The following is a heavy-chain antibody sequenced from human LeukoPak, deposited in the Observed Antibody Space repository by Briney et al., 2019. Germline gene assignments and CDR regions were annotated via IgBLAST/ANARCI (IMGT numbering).Heavy chain of an antibody. CDR3: GRESSGYYGPHFDY. CDR2: IYTSGST. CDR1: GGSISSYD. D-gene: IGHD3-22*01. V-gene: IGHV4-4*07. Sequence: SETLSLTCTVSGGSISSYDWSWIRQPAGKGLEWIGRIYTSGSTNYNPSLKSRVTMSVDTSKNQFSLKLSSVTAADTAVYYCGRESSGYYGPHFDYWGQGTLVTVSS. J-gene: IGHJ4*02.